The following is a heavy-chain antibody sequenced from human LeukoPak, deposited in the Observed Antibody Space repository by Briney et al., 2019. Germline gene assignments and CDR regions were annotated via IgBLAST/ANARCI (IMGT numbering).Heavy chain of an antibody. CDR3: AKDEATSGGGLAS. J-gene: IGHJ4*02. V-gene: IGHV3-53*01. CDR2: MYTGGTT. Sequence: GGSLRLSCAASGFTVSGTHMSWVRQAPGKGLEWVSAMYTGGTTYYADSVMGRFTVSRDNSRNTVFLHMNSLRVDDTAVYYCAKDEATSGGGLASWDQGTLVTVSS. CDR1: GFTVSGTH. D-gene: IGHD3-16*01.